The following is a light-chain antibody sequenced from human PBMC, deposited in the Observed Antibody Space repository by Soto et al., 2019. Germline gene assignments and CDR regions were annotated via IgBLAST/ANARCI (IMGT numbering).Light chain of an antibody. V-gene: IGKV3-20*01. CDR3: HQYYTTPYT. Sequence: EIVLTQSPGTLSLSPGERATLSCRASQSVSSSYLAWYQQKPGQAPRLLIYGASSRATGIPDRFSGSGSGTDFTLTISRLEPEDAAVYYCHQYYTTPYTFGQGTKLEIK. CDR1: QSVSSSY. CDR2: GAS. J-gene: IGKJ2*01.